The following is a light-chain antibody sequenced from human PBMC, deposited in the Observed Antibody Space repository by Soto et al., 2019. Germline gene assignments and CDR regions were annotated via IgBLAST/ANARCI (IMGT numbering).Light chain of an antibody. CDR2: DAY. CDR3: QQFNRWPAT. J-gene: IGKJ1*01. V-gene: IGKV3-15*01. Sequence: EIVMTQSPATLSVSPGERATLSCRASQSVSSYLAWYQQKPGQAPRLLIFDAYTRATGIPARFSGSGSGTEFTLTNSSLHSEDFAVYYCQQFNRWPATFGQGTKVEIK. CDR1: QSVSSY.